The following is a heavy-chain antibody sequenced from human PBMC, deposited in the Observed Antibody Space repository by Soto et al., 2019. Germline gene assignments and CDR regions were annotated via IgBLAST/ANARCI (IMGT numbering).Heavy chain of an antibody. Sequence: PGGSLRLSCVASGFTFSNYAMHWVRQAPGKGLGWVAVISSDGSEKYYLDSVRDRFTISRDNSKNTLYLQMNNLRPEDTAMYYCANSWTTLTTGFDFWGQGALVTVCS. CDR3: ANSWTTLTTGFDF. V-gene: IGHV3-30*18. D-gene: IGHD4-17*01. J-gene: IGHJ4*02. CDR1: GFTFSNYA. CDR2: ISSDGSEK.